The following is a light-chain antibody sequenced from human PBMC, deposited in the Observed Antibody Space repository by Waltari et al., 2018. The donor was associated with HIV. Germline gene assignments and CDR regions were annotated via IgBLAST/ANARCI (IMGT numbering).Light chain of an antibody. Sequence: QSVLTQPPSASGTPGQSVTISCSGSSYNFGSNTVTWYQPFPGTAPKLPIYINRQRPSGVPARVSGSKYSTSVSLAISGLQSEDEAVYYCAAWDDSLDGGVFGGGTNLTVL. J-gene: IGLJ3*02. CDR3: AAWDDSLDGGV. CDR1: SYNFGSNT. V-gene: IGLV1-44*01. CDR2: INR.